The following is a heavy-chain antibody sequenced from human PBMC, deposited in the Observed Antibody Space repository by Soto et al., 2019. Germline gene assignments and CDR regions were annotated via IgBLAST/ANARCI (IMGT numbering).Heavy chain of an antibody. CDR3: ARAYSGYDSFDY. J-gene: IGHJ4*02. Sequence: TLSLTCAVSGYSISSGYYWGWIRQPPGKGLEWIGSIYHSGSTYYNPSLKSRVTISVDTSKNQFSLKLSSVTAADTAVYYCARAYSGYDSFDYWGQGTLVTVS. D-gene: IGHD5-12*01. CDR2: IYHSGST. CDR1: GYSISSGYY. V-gene: IGHV4-38-2*01.